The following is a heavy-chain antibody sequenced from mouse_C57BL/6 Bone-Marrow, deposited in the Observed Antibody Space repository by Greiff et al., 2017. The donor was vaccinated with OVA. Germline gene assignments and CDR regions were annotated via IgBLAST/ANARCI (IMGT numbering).Heavy chain of an antibody. V-gene: IGHV1-64*01. J-gene: IGHJ2*01. CDR1: GYTFTSYW. Sequence: QVQLQQPGAELVKPGASVKLSCKASGYTFTSYWMHWVKQRPGQGLEWIGMIHPNSGSTNYNEKFKSKATLTVDKSSSTAYMQLSSLTSEDSAVYYCARSTTVVEGDDWGQGTTLTVSS. CDR2: IHPNSGST. CDR3: ARSTTVVEGDD. D-gene: IGHD1-1*01.